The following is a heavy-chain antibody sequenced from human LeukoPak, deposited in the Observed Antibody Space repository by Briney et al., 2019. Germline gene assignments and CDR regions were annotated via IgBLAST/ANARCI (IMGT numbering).Heavy chain of an antibody. J-gene: IGHJ4*02. CDR3: ARDSGYCSDDRCHHFDY. D-gene: IGHD2-15*01. Sequence: PGGSLRLSCAASGFTFSSYEFNWVRQAPGKGLEWVSYISDSGNTIHYADSVKGRFTISRDNAKSSLYLQMNSLRAEDTALYYCARDSGYCSDDRCHHFDYWGQGILVTVSS. CDR2: ISDSGNTI. V-gene: IGHV3-48*03. CDR1: GFTFSSYE.